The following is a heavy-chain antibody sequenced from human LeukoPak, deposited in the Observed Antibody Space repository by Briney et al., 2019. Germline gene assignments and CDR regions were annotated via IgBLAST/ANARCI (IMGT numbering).Heavy chain of an antibody. V-gene: IGHV4-59*01. CDR1: GGSISSYY. CDR3: ARGYSGSSGRFDY. J-gene: IGHJ4*02. Sequence: SETLSLTCTVSGGSISSYYWGWIRQPPGKGLEWIGYIYYSGSTSYNPSLKSRVTISVDTSKNQFSLKLSSVTAADTGVYYCARGYSGSSGRFDYWGQGTLVTVSS. CDR2: IYYSGST. D-gene: IGHD1-26*01.